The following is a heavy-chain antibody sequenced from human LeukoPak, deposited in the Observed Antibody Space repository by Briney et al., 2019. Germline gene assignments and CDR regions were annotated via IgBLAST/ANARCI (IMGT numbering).Heavy chain of an antibody. CDR1: GFTFSSYG. J-gene: IGHJ4*02. Sequence: GSLRLSCAASGFTFSSYGMHWVRQAPGKGLEWVSSISSSSSYIYYADSVKGRFTISRDNAKNSLYLQMNSLRAEDTAVYYCARDGIAAAGKSLDYWGQGTLVTVSS. D-gene: IGHD6-13*01. CDR3: ARDGIAAAGKSLDY. V-gene: IGHV3-21*01. CDR2: ISSSSSYI.